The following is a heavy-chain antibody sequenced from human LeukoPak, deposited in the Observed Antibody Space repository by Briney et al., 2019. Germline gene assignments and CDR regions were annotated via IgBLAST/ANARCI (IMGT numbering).Heavy chain of an antibody. Sequence: GASVKVSCKASGYTFTSYDINWVRQATGQGLEWMGWMNPNSGNTGYAQKFQGRVTVTRDTSTSTVHMELSGLRSEDTAVYYCARDQEGFDYWGQGTLATVSS. J-gene: IGHJ4*02. CDR3: ARDQEGFDY. CDR2: MNPNSGNT. CDR1: GYTFTSYD. V-gene: IGHV1-8*01.